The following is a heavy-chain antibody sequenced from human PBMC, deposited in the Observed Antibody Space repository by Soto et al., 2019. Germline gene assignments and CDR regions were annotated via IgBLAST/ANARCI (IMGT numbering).Heavy chain of an antibody. V-gene: IGHV1-46*01. CDR3: ARAGYCSGGTCFHGNCDY. J-gene: IGHJ4*02. D-gene: IGHD2-15*01. Sequence: QVQLVQSGAEVKRPGASVTVSCKASGYTFTTYYMHWVRQAPGQGLEWLGIINPNGGSTTYAQKFQGRVTMTRDTSTSTVYLELSSLRSEDTAVYYCARAGYCSGGTCFHGNCDYWGQGTLVTVSA. CDR2: INPNGGST. CDR1: GYTFTTYY.